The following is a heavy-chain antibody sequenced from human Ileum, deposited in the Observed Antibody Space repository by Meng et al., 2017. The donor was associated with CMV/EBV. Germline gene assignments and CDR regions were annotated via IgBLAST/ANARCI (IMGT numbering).Heavy chain of an antibody. J-gene: IGHJ6*02. CDR3: ARGYCSGTSCFYYYYGMDV. D-gene: IGHD2-2*01. V-gene: IGHV3-21*01. CDR2: ISSSSSYI. Sequence: GGSLRLSCAASGFTFSSYSMNWVRQAPGKGLEWVSSISSSSSYIYYADSVKGRFTISRDNAKNSLYLQMNSLRAEDTAVYYCARGYCSGTSCFYYYYGMDVWGQGTTVTVSS. CDR1: GFTFSSYS.